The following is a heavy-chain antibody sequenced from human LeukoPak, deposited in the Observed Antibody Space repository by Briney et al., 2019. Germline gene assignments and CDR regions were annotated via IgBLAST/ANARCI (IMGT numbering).Heavy chain of an antibody. Sequence: PGGSLRLSCAASGFTFSSYGMHWVRQAPGKGLEWVAFIRCDGSNKYYADSVKGRFTISRDNSKNTLYLQMNSLRAEDTAAFYCAKGSNYFDYWGQGTLVTVSS. CDR3: AKGSNYFDY. J-gene: IGHJ4*02. CDR2: IRCDGSNK. CDR1: GFTFSSYG. V-gene: IGHV3-30*02.